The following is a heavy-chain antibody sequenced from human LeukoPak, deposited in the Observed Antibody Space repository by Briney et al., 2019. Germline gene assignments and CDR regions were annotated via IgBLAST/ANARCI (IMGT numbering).Heavy chain of an antibody. J-gene: IGHJ4*02. Sequence: GGSLRLSCTASGFTFSSYGMHWVRQAPGKGLEWVAFIRYDGSNKYYADSVKGRFTISRDNSKNTLYLQMNSLRAGDTAMYYCAKDFGITGTGGAYFDYWGQGTLITVSS. D-gene: IGHD1-14*01. CDR2: IRYDGSNK. CDR1: GFTFSSYG. V-gene: IGHV3-30*02. CDR3: AKDFGITGTGGAYFDY.